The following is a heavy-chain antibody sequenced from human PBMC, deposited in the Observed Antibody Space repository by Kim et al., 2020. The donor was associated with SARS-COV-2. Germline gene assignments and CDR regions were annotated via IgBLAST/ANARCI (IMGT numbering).Heavy chain of an antibody. D-gene: IGHD2-2*02. CDR3: ARDPQNTHPGYYYGMDV. CDR1: GGTFSSYA. Sequence: SVKVSCKASGGTFSSYAISWVRQAPGQGLEWMGGIIPIFGTANYAQKFQGRVTITADESTSTAYMELSSLRSEDTAVYYCARDPQNTHPGYYYGMDVWGQGTTVTVSS. V-gene: IGHV1-69*13. J-gene: IGHJ6*02. CDR2: IIPIFGTA.